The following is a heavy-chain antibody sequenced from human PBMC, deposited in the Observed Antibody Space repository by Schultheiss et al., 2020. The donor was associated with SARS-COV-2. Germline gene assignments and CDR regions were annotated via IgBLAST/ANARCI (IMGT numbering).Heavy chain of an antibody. V-gene: IGHV3-33*08. CDR1: GFTFSSWW. Sequence: GGSLRLSCAASGFTFSSWWMSWVRQAPGKGLEWVAFIWNDESHEYYAESVRGRFTVARDNSKNTLDLHMNSLRVEDTAVYYCARDVECYGMDVWGQGTTVTVSS. D-gene: IGHD3-3*01. CDR3: ARDVECYGMDV. J-gene: IGHJ6*02. CDR2: IWNDESHE.